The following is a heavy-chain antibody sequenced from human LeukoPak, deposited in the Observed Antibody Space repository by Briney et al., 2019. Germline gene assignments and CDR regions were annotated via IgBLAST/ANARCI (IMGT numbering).Heavy chain of an antibody. CDR1: GGSISSSY. D-gene: IGHD2-15*01. Sequence: SETLSLTCTVSGGSISSSYWRWIRQPPGKGLEWSGYIFYSGRTNYNPSLKSRVTISVDTSKNQFSLKLSSVTAADTAVYYCAGGYCSGGSCYFYDYWGQGTLVTVSS. CDR2: IFYSGRT. J-gene: IGHJ4*02. CDR3: AGGYCSGGSCYFYDY. V-gene: IGHV4-59*01.